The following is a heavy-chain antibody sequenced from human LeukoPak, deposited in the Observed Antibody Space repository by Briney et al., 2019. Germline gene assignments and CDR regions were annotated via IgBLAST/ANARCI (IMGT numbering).Heavy chain of an antibody. CDR3: ARANRNPREAFDI. J-gene: IGHJ3*02. D-gene: IGHD1-14*01. V-gene: IGHV3-23*01. CDR2: ISGSGIFT. Sequence: TGGSLRLSCAASGFTFTNYGMSWVRQAPGKGLEWVSAISGSGIFTYYADSVKGRFTISRDNAKNSLYLQMNSLRAEDTAVYYCARANRNPREAFDIWGQGTMVTVSS. CDR1: GFTFTNYG.